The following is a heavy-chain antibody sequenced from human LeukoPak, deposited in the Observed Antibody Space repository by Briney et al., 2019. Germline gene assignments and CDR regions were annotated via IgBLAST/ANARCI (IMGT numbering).Heavy chain of an antibody. J-gene: IGHJ4*02. CDR1: GGSISSGDYY. D-gene: IGHD5-18*01. CDR3: ARVGDGHIYGGVLDY. V-gene: IGHV4-61*08. CDR2: IYYSGTT. Sequence: PSQTLSLTCTVSGGSISSGDYYWTWIRQPPGKGLEWIGYIYYSGTTSYTPSLKSRVTMSVDTSKNQLSLGLNSVTAADSAVYYCARVGDGHIYGGVLDYWGQGILVTVSS.